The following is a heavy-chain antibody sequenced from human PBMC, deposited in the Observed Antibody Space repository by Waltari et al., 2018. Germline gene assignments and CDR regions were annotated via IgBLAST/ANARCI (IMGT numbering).Heavy chain of an antibody. CDR3: ARVCGWFYYMDV. J-gene: IGHJ6*03. V-gene: IGHV3-7*03. CDR2: IKQDGSEK. D-gene: IGHD6-19*01. CDR1: GFTFSSYW. Sequence: EVQLVESGGGLVQPGGSLRLSCAVSGFTFSSYWMSWVRQAPGKGLEWVANIKQDGSEKYYVDSVKGRFTISRDNAKNSLYLQMNSLRAEDTAVYYCARVCGWFYYMDVWGKGTTVTVSS.